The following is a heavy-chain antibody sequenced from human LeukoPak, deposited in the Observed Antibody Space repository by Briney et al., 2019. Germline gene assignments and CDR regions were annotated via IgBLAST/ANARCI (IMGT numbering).Heavy chain of an antibody. CDR3: ARVTGYMIEDYFDY. Sequence: SETLSLTCTVSGGSISSYYWSWIRQPPGKGLEWIGYIYYSGSTNYNPFLKSRVTISVDTSKNQFSLRLSSVTAADTAVYYCARVTGYMIEDYFDYWGQGTLVTVSS. CDR1: GGSISSYY. V-gene: IGHV4-59*01. J-gene: IGHJ4*02. CDR2: IYYSGST. D-gene: IGHD3-22*01.